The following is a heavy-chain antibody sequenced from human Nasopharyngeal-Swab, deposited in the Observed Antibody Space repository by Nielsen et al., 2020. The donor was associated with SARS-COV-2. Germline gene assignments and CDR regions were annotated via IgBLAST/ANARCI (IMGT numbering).Heavy chain of an antibody. CDR3: TTVRFHCSSTSCYRWFDP. D-gene: IGHD2-2*01. Sequence: WTRQPPGKGLEWVGRIKSKTDGGTTDYAAPVKGRFTISRDDSKNTLYLQMNSLKTEDTAVYYCTTVRFHCSSTSCYRWFDPWGQGTLVTVSS. J-gene: IGHJ5*02. V-gene: IGHV3-15*01. CDR2: IKSKTDGGTT.